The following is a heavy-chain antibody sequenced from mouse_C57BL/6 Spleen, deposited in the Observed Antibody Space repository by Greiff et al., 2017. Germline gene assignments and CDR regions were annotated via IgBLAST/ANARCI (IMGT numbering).Heavy chain of an antibody. CDR3: ASYYSNYVDY. D-gene: IGHD2-5*01. J-gene: IGHJ2*01. V-gene: IGHV1-50*01. CDR1: GYTFTSYW. Sequence: VQLQQPGAELVKPGASVKLSCKASGYTFTSYWMQWVKQRPGQGLEWIGEFDPSDSYTNYNQKFKGKATLTVDTSSSTAYMQLSSLTSEDSAVYYCASYYSNYVDYWGQGTTLTVSS. CDR2: FDPSDSYT.